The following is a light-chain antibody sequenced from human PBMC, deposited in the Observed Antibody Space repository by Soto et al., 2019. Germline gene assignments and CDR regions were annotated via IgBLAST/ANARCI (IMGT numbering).Light chain of an antibody. J-gene: IGKJ1*01. CDR3: QHYNSYSEA. CDR2: KAS. V-gene: IGKV1-5*03. CDR1: QTISSW. Sequence: DIQMIQSPSTLSASVGDRVTITCRASQTISSWLAWYQQKPGKAPKLLIYKASTLKSGVPSRFSGSGSGTEFTLTISSLQPDDFATYYCQHYNSYSEAFGQGTKGDIK.